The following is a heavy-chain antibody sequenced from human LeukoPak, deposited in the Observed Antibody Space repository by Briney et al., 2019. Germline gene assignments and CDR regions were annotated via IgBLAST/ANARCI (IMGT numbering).Heavy chain of an antibody. V-gene: IGHV1-18*01. Sequence: ASVKVSCKASGYTFTIFGVTWVRQAPGQGLEWLGWISAYNGNTNYAQKFQGRVTMTTDTSTSTAYMELRSLRSDDTALYYCARGYMGATSYFDYWGQGSLVTVSP. D-gene: IGHD1-26*01. CDR2: ISAYNGNT. CDR1: GYTFTIFG. CDR3: ARGYMGATSYFDY. J-gene: IGHJ4*02.